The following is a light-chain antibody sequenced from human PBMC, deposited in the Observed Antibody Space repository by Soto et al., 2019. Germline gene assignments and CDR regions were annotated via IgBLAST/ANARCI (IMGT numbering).Light chain of an antibody. CDR3: QQYNNWPLT. V-gene: IGKV3-15*01. CDR1: QSISSN. J-gene: IGKJ4*01. Sequence: EVVMTQSPATLSVSPGERAALSCRARQSISSNLAWYQQKPGQPPRLLISGASTRATGIPATFSGSGSGTNFTLTISSLQSEDFAVYYCQQYNNWPLTFGGGTKVEIK. CDR2: GAS.